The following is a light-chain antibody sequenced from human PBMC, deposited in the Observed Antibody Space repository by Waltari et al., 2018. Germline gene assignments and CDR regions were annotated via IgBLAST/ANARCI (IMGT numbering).Light chain of an antibody. V-gene: IGLV2-14*03. Sequence: QSALTPPASQSGFPGHSITISCPGTSIAVDASNYLPLYQHHPGKAPKLMIYDVSNRPSGVSNRFSGSKSGNTASLTISGLQAEDEADYYCSSYTSSSTPYVFGTGTKVTVL. CDR2: DVS. CDR1: SIAVDASNY. J-gene: IGLJ1*01. CDR3: SSYTSSSTPYV.